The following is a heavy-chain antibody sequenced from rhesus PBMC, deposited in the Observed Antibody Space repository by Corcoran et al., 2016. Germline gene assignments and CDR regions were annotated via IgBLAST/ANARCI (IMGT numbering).Heavy chain of an antibody. CDR3: ARDPATGYFDY. CDR1: GDSISANW. J-gene: IGHJ4*01. D-gene: IGHD6-31*01. V-gene: IGHV4-80*01. CDR2: IAGNFGTT. Sequence: QVQLQESGPGLLKPSETLSLTCIVSGDSISANWWSWIRQPPGEGLEWIGEIAGNFGTTNYNPAPKSRVTISKDASRNQLSLRVTSVTAADTAVYYCARDPATGYFDYWGQGVLVPVSS.